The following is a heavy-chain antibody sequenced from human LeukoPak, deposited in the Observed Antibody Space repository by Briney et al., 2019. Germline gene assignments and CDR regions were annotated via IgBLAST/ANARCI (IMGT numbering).Heavy chain of an antibody. CDR3: ARGDVEMGFDY. CDR2: VFPNSGGT. D-gene: IGHD5-24*01. CDR1: GGTFSSYA. Sequence: GASVKVSCKASGGTFSSYAISWVRQAPGQGLEWMGWVFPNSGGTKYAQRFQGRVTMTRDTSISTAYMELSRLRSDDTAVYYCARGDVEMGFDYWGQGTLVTVSS. V-gene: IGHV1-2*02. J-gene: IGHJ4*02.